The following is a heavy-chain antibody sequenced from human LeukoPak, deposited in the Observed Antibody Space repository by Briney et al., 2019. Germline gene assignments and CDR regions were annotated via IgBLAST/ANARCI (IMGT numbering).Heavy chain of an antibody. J-gene: IGHJ4*02. Sequence: GGSLRLSCAASGSIPFNSYSMSWVRQAPGKGLEWFSAITSSGETTYYADSVKCRFTISRYKSKNMVYLQMNSLRAEDAATYYCAKMQGYFDYWGQGSLVTVSS. V-gene: IGHV3-23*01. CDR1: GSIPFNSYS. CDR2: ITSSGETT. CDR3: AKMQGYFDY.